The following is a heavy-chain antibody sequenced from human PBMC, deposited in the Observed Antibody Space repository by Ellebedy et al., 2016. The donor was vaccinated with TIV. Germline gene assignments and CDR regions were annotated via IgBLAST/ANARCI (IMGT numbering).Heavy chain of an antibody. J-gene: IGHJ6*03. CDR3: ASGRGLRFLEVYYYYYYYMDV. V-gene: IGHV4-34*01. CDR2: INHSGST. Sequence: SETLPLTXAVYGGSFSGYYWSWIRQPPGKGLEWIGEINHSGSTNYNPSLKSRVTISVDTSKNQFSLKLSSVTAADTAVYYCASGRGLRFLEVYYYYYYYMDVWGKGTTVTVSS. CDR1: GGSFSGYY. D-gene: IGHD3-3*01.